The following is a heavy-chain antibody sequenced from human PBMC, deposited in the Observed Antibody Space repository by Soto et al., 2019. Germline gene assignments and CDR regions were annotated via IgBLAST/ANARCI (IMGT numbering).Heavy chain of an antibody. Sequence: EVQLVESGGAFDHPGGPLRPSWVPLRFSFTTAWLGWVRQAPGKGPEWVGRIKSKTDGGTADYAAPVKGRFTISRDDSQNTLYLHMDSLKTEDTALYHCSTDIGIYGLDIWGQGTTVTVSS. CDR3: STDIGIYGLDI. J-gene: IGHJ6*02. CDR2: IKSKTDGGTA. D-gene: IGHD1-26*01. V-gene: IGHV3-15*02. CDR1: RFSFTTAW.